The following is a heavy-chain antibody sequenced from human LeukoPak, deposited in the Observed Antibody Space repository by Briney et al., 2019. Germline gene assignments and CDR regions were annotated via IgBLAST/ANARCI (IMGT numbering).Heavy chain of an antibody. V-gene: IGHV3-23*01. CDR3: AKCTLGHCTGAICYPFDY. CDR1: GCTFSNYD. CDR2: ITSYRRDT. D-gene: IGHD2-8*02. J-gene: IGHJ4*02. Sequence: PAGTLTLSCKASGCTFSNYDLNWIRQPPGKGLEWISSITSYRRDTYYADPVKGRSITLRANSNKIPLQLMNSPAAEDSAIYYCAKCTLGHCTGAICYPFDYWGQGTLVTVSS.